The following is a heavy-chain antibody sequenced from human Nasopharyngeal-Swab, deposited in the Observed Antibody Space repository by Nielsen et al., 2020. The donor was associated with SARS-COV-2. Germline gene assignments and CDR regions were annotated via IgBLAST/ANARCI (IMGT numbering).Heavy chain of an antibody. CDR2: ISGSGGST. V-gene: IGHV3-23*01. D-gene: IGHD6-6*01. J-gene: IGHJ4*02. CDR3: ARVHIAALYFDY. Sequence: ETLSLTCAASGFTFSSYAMSWVRQAPGKGLEWVSAISGSGGSTYYADSVKGRFTISRDNSKNTLYLQMNSLRAEDTAVYYCARVHIAALYFDYWGQGTLVTVSS. CDR1: GFTFSSYA.